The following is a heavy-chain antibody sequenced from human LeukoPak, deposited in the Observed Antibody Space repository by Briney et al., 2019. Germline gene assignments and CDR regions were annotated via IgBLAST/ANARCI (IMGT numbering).Heavy chain of an antibody. Sequence: VSVKVSCKASGYTFTSYDINWVRQATGQGLEWMGWMNPNSGNTGYAQKFQGRVTMTRNTSISTAYMELSSLRSEDTAVYYCARVGGAIAVAPAGYWGQGTLVTVSS. CDR2: MNPNSGNT. CDR3: ARVGGAIAVAPAGY. V-gene: IGHV1-8*01. CDR1: GYTFTSYD. J-gene: IGHJ4*02. D-gene: IGHD6-19*01.